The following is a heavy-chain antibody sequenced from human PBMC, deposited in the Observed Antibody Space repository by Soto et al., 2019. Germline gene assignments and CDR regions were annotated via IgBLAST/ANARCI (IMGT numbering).Heavy chain of an antibody. D-gene: IGHD6-19*01. CDR3: AASSGWPPFFDY. J-gene: IGHJ4*02. CDR2: IYYSGST. CDR1: GGSISSSSYY. Sequence: QLQLQESGPGLVKPSETLSLTCTVSGGSISSSSYYWGWIRQPPGKGLEWIGSIYYSGSTYYNPSLKSRVTISVDTSKNQFSLKLSSVTAADTAVYYCAASSGWPPFFDYWGQGTLVTVSS. V-gene: IGHV4-39*01.